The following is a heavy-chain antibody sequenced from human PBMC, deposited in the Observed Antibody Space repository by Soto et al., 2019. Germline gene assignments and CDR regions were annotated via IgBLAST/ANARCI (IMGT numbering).Heavy chain of an antibody. Sequence: EVQLVESGGGLVKPGGSLRLSCAASGFTFSNAWMSWVRQAPGKGLEWVGRIKSKTDGGTTDYAAPVKGRFTISRDDSKNTLYLHMNSLKTEDTAVYYCTTGNDYVWGSYRSFDYWGKGTLVTVSS. D-gene: IGHD3-16*02. CDR2: IKSKTDGGTT. CDR3: TTGNDYVWGSYRSFDY. J-gene: IGHJ4*02. CDR1: GFTFSNAW. V-gene: IGHV3-15*01.